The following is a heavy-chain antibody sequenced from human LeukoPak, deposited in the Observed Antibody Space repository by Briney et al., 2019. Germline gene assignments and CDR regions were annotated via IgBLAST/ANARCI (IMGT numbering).Heavy chain of an antibody. V-gene: IGHV4-59*01. CDR2: IYYRGST. Sequence: PSETLSLTCTVSGGSISNYYWSWVRQPPGKGLEWIGYIYYRGSTNYNPPLKSRVTFSVDTSKNQFSLKLNSVTAADTAVYYCARGGDYGDLRYFDYWGQGTLVTVSS. CDR1: GGSISNYY. J-gene: IGHJ4*02. D-gene: IGHD4-17*01. CDR3: ARGGDYGDLRYFDY.